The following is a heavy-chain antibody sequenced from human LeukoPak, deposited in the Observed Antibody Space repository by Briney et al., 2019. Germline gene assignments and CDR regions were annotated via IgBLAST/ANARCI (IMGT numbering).Heavy chain of an antibody. D-gene: IGHD6-13*01. Sequence: ASVKVSCKASGYIFTGYYMHWVRQAPGQGLEWMGWINPNSGGTNYAQKFQGRVTMTRDTSISTAYMELSRLRSDDTAVYYCAAIAAAGTLQNDAFDIWGQGTMVTVSS. V-gene: IGHV1-2*02. J-gene: IGHJ3*02. CDR1: GYIFTGYY. CDR2: INPNSGGT. CDR3: AAIAAAGTLQNDAFDI.